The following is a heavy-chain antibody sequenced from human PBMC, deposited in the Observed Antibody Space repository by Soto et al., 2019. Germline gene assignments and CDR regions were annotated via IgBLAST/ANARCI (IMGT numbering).Heavy chain of an antibody. CDR1: GGSISSYY. D-gene: IGHD6-6*01. J-gene: IGHJ4*02. CDR2: IYYSGST. CDR3: ARHGGYSSSSADY. V-gene: IGHV4-59*08. Sequence: PSETLSLTCTVSGGSISSYYWSWIRQPPGKGLEWIGYIYYSGSTNYNPSLKSRVTISVDTSKNQLSLKLSSVTAADTAVYYCARHGGYSSSSADYWGQGTLVTVSS.